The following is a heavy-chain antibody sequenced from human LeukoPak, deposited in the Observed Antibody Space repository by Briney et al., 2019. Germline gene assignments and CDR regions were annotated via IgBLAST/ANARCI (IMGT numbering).Heavy chain of an antibody. D-gene: IGHD1-26*01. V-gene: IGHV3-23*01. CDR1: GFTLSSYA. J-gene: IGHJ4*02. CDR3: ARAGAYSGSYQSYFDY. CDR2: ISGSGGST. Sequence: PGGSLTLSCAASGFTLSSYAMSWVRQAPGKGLEWVSAISGSGGSTYYADSVKGRFTISRDNSKNTLYLQMNSLRAEDTAVYYCARAGAYSGSYQSYFDYWGQGTLVTVSS.